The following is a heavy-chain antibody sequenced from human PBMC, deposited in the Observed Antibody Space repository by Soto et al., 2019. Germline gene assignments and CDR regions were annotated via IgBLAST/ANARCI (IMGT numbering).Heavy chain of an antibody. J-gene: IGHJ6*02. CDR3: ARAGGYCSSTSCYADYYYGMGV. D-gene: IGHD2-2*01. CDR1: GGSFSGYY. CDR2: INHSGST. V-gene: IGHV4-34*01. Sequence: SETLSLTCAVYGGSFSGYYWSWIRQPPGKGLEWIGEINHSGSTNYNPSLKSRVTISVDTSKNQFSLKLSSVTAADTAVYYCARAGGYCSSTSCYADYYYGMGVWGQGTTVTVSS.